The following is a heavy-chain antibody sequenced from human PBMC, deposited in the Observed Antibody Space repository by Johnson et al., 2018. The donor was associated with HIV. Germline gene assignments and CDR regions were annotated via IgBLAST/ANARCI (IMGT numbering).Heavy chain of an antibody. Sequence: QVQLVESGGGLVQPGGSLRLSCAASGFTVSSNYMNWVRQAPGKGLEWVAVISYDGSNKYYADSVKGRFTISRDNSKNTLYLQMNSLRAEDTALYYCARDTDYYDSSGYVGSAFDIWGQGTMVTVSS. CDR2: ISYDGSNK. J-gene: IGHJ3*02. CDR1: GFTVSSNY. CDR3: ARDTDYYDSSGYVGSAFDI. V-gene: IGHV3-30*03. D-gene: IGHD3-22*01.